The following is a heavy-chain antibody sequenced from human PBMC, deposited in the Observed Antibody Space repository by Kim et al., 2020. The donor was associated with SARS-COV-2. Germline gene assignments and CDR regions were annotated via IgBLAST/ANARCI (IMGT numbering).Heavy chain of an antibody. CDR1: GGTFSSYA. CDR2: IIPIFGTA. D-gene: IGHD3-9*01. Sequence: SVKVSCKASGGTFSSYAISWVRQAPGQGLEWMGGIIPIFGTANYAQKFQGRVTITADESTSTAYMELSSLRSEDTAVYYCATRYFDWLSEPKYYYYGMDVWGQGTTVTVSS. CDR3: ATRYFDWLSEPKYYYYGMDV. V-gene: IGHV1-69*13. J-gene: IGHJ6*02.